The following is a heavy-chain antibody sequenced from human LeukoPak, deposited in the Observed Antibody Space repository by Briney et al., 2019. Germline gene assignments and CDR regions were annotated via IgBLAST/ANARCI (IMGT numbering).Heavy chain of an antibody. J-gene: IGHJ4*02. CDR3: AKPPVAVGRTYYFDY. CDR1: GFTFSSYA. D-gene: IGHD6-19*01. Sequence: GGSLRLSCAAPGFTFSSYAMSWVRQAPGKGLEWVSAISGSGGSTYYADSVKGRFTISRDNSKNTLYLQMNSLRAEDTAVYYCAKPPVAVGRTYYFDYWGQGTLVTVSS. CDR2: ISGSGGST. V-gene: IGHV3-23*01.